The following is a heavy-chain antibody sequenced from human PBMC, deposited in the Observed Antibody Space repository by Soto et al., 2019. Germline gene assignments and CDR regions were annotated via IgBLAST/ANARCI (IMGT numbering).Heavy chain of an antibody. D-gene: IGHD3-22*01. CDR3: AKAGYYDSSGYYELDY. CDR2: VLYDGRNK. J-gene: IGHJ4*02. CDR1: GFTFSSYG. V-gene: IGHV3-30*18. Sequence: QVQLVEYGGGVVQPGRSLRLSCAASGFTFSSYGMHWVRQAPGKGLEWVAVVLYDGRNKYYADSVKGRFTIYRDNSKNTVYLQMNSLRAEDTAVYYCAKAGYYDSSGYYELDYWGQGTLVTVSS.